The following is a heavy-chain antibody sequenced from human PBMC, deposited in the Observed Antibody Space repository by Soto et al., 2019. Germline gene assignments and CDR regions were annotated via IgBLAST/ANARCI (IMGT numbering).Heavy chain of an antibody. D-gene: IGHD4-4*01. J-gene: IGHJ4*02. CDR3: ARGAVVYSNYPLYFDY. Sequence: GGSLRLSCAASGFTFSSYGMHWVRQAPGKGLEWVAVIWYDGSNKYYADSVKGRFTISRDNSKNTLYLQMNSLRAEDTAVYYCARGAVVYSNYPLYFDYWGQGTLVTVSS. CDR2: IWYDGSNK. CDR1: GFTFSSYG. V-gene: IGHV3-33*01.